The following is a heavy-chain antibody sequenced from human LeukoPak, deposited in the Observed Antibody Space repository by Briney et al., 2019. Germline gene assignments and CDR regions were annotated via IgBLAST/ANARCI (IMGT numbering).Heavy chain of an antibody. D-gene: IGHD3-9*01. J-gene: IGHJ4*02. Sequence: GGSLRLSCAASGFTFSSYSMNWVRQAPGKGLEWVSYISSSSSYIYYADSVKGRFTISRDNAKNSLYLQMNSLRAEDTAVYYCARDSGYYDILTGYPHYYFDYWGQGTLVTVSS. V-gene: IGHV3-21*05. CDR1: GFTFSSYS. CDR3: ARDSGYYDILTGYPHYYFDY. CDR2: ISSSSSYI.